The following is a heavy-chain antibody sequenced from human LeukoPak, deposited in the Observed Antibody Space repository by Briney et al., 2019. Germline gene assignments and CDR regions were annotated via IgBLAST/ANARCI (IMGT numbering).Heavy chain of an antibody. D-gene: IGHD6-13*01. CDR3: SRLVIAAAGTGVGHNEFDY. J-gene: IGHJ4*02. CDR1: GWSFSGYY. Sequence: SETLSLTCAVYGWSFSGYYWSWIRQPPGKGLEWIGEINHSGSTNYNQSLNSVVTRSVDTTNNQLSLKLRSVTAARTAVYACSRLVIAAAGTGVGHNEFDYWGQGTLVTVSS. CDR2: INHSGST. V-gene: IGHV4-34*01.